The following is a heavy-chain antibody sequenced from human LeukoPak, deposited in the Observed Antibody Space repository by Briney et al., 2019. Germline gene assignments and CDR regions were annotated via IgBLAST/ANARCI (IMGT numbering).Heavy chain of an antibody. Sequence: SETLSLTCTVSGGSISSSSYYWGWIRQPPGKGLEWIGSIYYSGSTNYNPSLKSRVTISVDTSKNQFSLKLSSVTAADTAVYYCARVVGGYCTNGVCYTGYFDYWGQGTLVTVSS. CDR2: IYYSGST. CDR1: GGSISSSSYY. D-gene: IGHD2-8*01. V-gene: IGHV4-39*07. CDR3: ARVVGGYCTNGVCYTGYFDY. J-gene: IGHJ4*02.